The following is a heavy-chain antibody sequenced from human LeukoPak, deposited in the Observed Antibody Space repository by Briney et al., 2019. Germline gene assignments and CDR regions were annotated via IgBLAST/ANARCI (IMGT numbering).Heavy chain of an antibody. V-gene: IGHV3-23*01. Sequence: GASLRLSCVVSGFTLSNYAISWVRHPPRKGLERVSSISGSGGSTYQAENVKGRFTISRDNSKDTLYLQMNSLRDEDTAIYYCAAGYTTGWYVRYFDYWGQGTLVTVSS. J-gene: IGHJ4*02. CDR3: AAGYTTGWYVRYFDY. CDR2: ISGSGGST. D-gene: IGHD6-19*01. CDR1: GFTLSNYA.